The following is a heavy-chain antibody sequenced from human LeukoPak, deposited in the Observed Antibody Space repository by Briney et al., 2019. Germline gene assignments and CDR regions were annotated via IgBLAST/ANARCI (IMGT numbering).Heavy chain of an antibody. CDR1: GFTFSSYG. D-gene: IGHD3-9*01. V-gene: IGHV3-30*18. CDR3: AKDILTGWYHFDY. CDR2: ISYDGSNK. J-gene: IGHJ4*02. Sequence: PGRSLRLSCAASGFTFSSYGMHWVRQAPGKGLEWVAVISYDGSNKYYADSVKGRFTISRDNSKNTLYLQMNSLRAEDTAVYYCAKDILTGWYHFDYWGQGTLVTVSS.